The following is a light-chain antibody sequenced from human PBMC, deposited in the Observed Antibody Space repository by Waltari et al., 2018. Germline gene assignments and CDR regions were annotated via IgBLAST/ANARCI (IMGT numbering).Light chain of an antibody. CDR1: QSVRSD. Sequence: ELVVTQSPATLSVSLGETATLSCRASQSVRSDFAWYRQKPGQAPRLLIYGASTRATGVSARFSGSGSGTEFTLTITSLQSEDSAVYFCQQYNNWPLTVGGGTKVEIK. V-gene: IGKV3-15*01. CDR3: QQYNNWPLT. J-gene: IGKJ4*01. CDR2: GAS.